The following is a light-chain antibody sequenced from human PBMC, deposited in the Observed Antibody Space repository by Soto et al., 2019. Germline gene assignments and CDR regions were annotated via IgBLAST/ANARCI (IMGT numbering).Light chain of an antibody. J-gene: IGLJ2*01. CDR3: SSYITSSTHVI. Sequence: QSALTQPASVSGSPGQSITISCTGTSSDVGSYNYVSWYQQYPGKAPKLMTYDVSNQPSGVSYRFSGSKSGTSASLDISGLQAEHEDDYYRSSYITSSTHVIFGGGTQLTVL. CDR1: SSDVGSYNY. CDR2: DVS. V-gene: IGLV2-14*01.